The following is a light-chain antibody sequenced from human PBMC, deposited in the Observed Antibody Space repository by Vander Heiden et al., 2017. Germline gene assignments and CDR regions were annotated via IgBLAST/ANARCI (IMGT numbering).Light chain of an antibody. CDR3: ASGDTSRRVGV. CDR2: FNV. V-gene: IGLV1-51*01. J-gene: IGLJ2*01. CDR1: SRNIGNNN. Sequence: QSVLPQPPSVSAAPGQKVTVSCAGTSRNIGNNNLAWYQQLPGTAPQLLLYFNVKRPPGSPARFFGAKCGTSATLVTIGLQTGDEDDYYCASGDTSRRVGVFGGGTKMTVL.